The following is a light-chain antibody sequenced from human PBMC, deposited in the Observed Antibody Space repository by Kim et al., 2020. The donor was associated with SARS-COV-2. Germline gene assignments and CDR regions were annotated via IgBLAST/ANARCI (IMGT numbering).Light chain of an antibody. CDR3: QQYNNWPPWT. Sequence: SPGARATPSRRASQSVSSSFSLYQQKHGPAPRLRICGAATRATGIPARFSGSGSGTEVTLTISSRQSEDFAVYYCQQYNNWPPWTFGQGTKVDIK. V-gene: IGKV3-15*01. CDR1: QSVSSS. CDR2: GAA. J-gene: IGKJ1*01.